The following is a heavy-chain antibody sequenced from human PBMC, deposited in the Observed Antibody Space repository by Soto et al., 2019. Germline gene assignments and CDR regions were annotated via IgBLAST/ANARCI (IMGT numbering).Heavy chain of an antibody. CDR3: ARVGISGTIDAFDI. CDR1: GGSISSGGSY. D-gene: IGHD1-20*01. Sequence: QGQLQESGPELVKPSQTLSLTCTVSGGSISSGGSYWGWIRQHPGRGLEWIGYIDNSGTSYSNPSLKSRITISVDTSNNQFSLHLRSVTAADTAVYYCARVGISGTIDAFDIWGQGTMVTVSS. J-gene: IGHJ3*02. CDR2: IDNSGTS. V-gene: IGHV4-31*03.